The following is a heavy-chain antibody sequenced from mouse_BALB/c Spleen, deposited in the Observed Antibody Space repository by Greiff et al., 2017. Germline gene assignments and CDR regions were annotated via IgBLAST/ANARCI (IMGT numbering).Heavy chain of an antibody. D-gene: IGHD2-4*01. CDR2: IDPSDSYT. V-gene: IGHV1S127*01. CDR1: GYTFTSYW. CDR3: TRSGNDYDVGYAMDY. Sequence: QVQLQQPGAELVKPGASVKMSCKASGYTFTSYWMHWVKQRPGQGLEWIGVIDPSDSYTSYNQKFKGKATLTVDTSSSTAYMQLSSLTSEDSAVYYCTRSGNDYDVGYAMDYWGQGTSVTVSS. J-gene: IGHJ4*01.